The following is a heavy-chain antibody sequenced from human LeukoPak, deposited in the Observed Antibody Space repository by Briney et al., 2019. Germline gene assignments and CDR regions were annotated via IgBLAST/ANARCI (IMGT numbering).Heavy chain of an antibody. D-gene: IGHD2-21*01. V-gene: IGHV3-23*01. J-gene: IGHJ4*02. CDR2: TSSSDAGS. CDR3: AKAPVTSCRGAYCYPFDS. Sequence: GGSLRLSCAASGFTLSTYAMSWVRQTPGKGLEWVAATSSSDAGSYHADSVRGRFTISRDNSKNTLYLQMNSLRAEDAAVYFCAKAPVTSCRGAYCYPFDSWGQGTLVTVSS. CDR1: GFTLSTYA.